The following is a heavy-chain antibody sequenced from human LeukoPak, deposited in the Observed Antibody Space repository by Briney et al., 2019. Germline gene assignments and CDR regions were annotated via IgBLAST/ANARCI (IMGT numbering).Heavy chain of an antibody. CDR1: GYTFTSYD. CDR3: ARGGSRGYYDFWSGYDHYYYYGMDV. CDR2: MNPNSDNT. J-gene: IGHJ6*02. Sequence: ASPKVSCKPSGYTFTSYDINWGPHATRQRREWRGGMNPNSDNTGYAKKFQGRVTMTRNTSISTAYMELSSLRSEDTAVYYCARGGSRGYYDFWSGYDHYYYYGMDVWGQGTTVTVSS. V-gene: IGHV1-8*01. D-gene: IGHD3-3*01.